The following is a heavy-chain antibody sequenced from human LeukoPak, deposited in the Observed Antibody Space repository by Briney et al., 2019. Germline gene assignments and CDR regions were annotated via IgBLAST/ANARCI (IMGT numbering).Heavy chain of an antibody. Sequence: PSETLSLTCAVSGGSISSSSYYWGWIRQPPGKGLEWIGSIYYSGSTYYNPSLKSRVTISVDTSKNQFSLKLSSVTAADTAVYYCARPGIAVGIDYWGQGTLVTVSS. J-gene: IGHJ4*02. CDR3: ARPGIAVGIDY. V-gene: IGHV4-39*01. CDR1: GGSISSSSYY. D-gene: IGHD6-19*01. CDR2: IYYSGST.